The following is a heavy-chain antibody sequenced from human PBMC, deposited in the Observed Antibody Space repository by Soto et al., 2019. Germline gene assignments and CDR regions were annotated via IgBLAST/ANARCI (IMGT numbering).Heavy chain of an antibody. CDR2: ITRSGST. D-gene: IGHD6-13*01. Sequence: SETLSLTCAVYGGSFSGYYWSWIRQPPGKGLEWVGEITRSGSTNYNPSLKSRVTISVDTSKQLFSLSLTSVTAADTAVYFCVRALAAVQEWGQGTLVTVSS. CDR3: VRALAAVQE. CDR1: GGSFSGYY. V-gene: IGHV4-34*01. J-gene: IGHJ4*02.